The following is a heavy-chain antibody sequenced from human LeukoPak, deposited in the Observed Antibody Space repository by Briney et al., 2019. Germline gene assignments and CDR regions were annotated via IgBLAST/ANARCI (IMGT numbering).Heavy chain of an antibody. CDR3: ARDPDGSGSQYGMDV. Sequence: GGSLRLSCAASGFTLSNYWMHWVRQAPGKGLVWVSRMNSDGSTTTYADSVKGRLTISRDNAKNTLYLQMNSLRAEDTAMYYCARDPDGSGSQYGMDVWGQGTTVTVSS. J-gene: IGHJ6*02. D-gene: IGHD3-10*01. CDR1: GFTLSNYW. V-gene: IGHV3-74*01. CDR2: MNSDGSTT.